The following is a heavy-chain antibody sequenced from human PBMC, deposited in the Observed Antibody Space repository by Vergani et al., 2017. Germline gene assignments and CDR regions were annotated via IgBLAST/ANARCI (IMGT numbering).Heavy chain of an antibody. CDR2: IYYSGST. Sequence: QVQLQESGPGLVKPSETLSLTCTVSGGSISSYYWSWIRQPPGKGLEWIGYIYYSGSTNYNPSLKSRVTISVDTSKNQFSLKLSSVTAADTAVYYCARDRSSGTMTFDYWGQGTLVTVSS. V-gene: IGHV4-59*01. CDR3: ARDRSSGTMTFDY. J-gene: IGHJ4*02. CDR1: GGSISSYY. D-gene: IGHD4-17*01.